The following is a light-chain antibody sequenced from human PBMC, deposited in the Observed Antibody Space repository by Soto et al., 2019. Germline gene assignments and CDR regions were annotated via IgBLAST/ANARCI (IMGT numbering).Light chain of an antibody. CDR3: CSYAGSNTYV. J-gene: IGLJ1*01. V-gene: IGLV2-11*01. CDR1: SSDIGGYNY. CDR2: DVN. Sequence: QSVLTQPRSVSGSPGQSVTISCTGASSDIGGYNYVSWYQQHPGKAPKLMIFDVNNRPSGVPDRFSGSKSGNTASLTISGLQDEDEADYYCCSYAGSNTYVFGSGTKLTVL.